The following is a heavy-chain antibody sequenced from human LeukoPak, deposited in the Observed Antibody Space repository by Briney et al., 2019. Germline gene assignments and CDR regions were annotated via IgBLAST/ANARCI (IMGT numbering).Heavy chain of an antibody. CDR3: ARDDYYGSGSYYIPRDYYYGMDV. CDR2: IWYDGSNR. J-gene: IGHJ6*02. Sequence: GGSLRLSCAASGFTFSSYGMHWVRQAPGKGLEWVAVIWYDGSNRYYADSVKGRFTISRDNSKNTLYLQMNSLRAEDTAVYYCARDDYYGSGSYYIPRDYYYGMDVWGQGTTVTVSS. D-gene: IGHD3-10*01. CDR1: GFTFSSYG. V-gene: IGHV3-33*01.